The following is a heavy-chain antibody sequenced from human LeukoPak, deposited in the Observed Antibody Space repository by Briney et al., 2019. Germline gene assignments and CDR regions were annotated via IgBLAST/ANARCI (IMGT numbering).Heavy chain of an antibody. D-gene: IGHD3-22*01. J-gene: IGHJ4*02. V-gene: IGHV1-8*02. CDR1: GYTFTSYD. CDR3: ARGDDSSGYYPFDY. Sequence: ASVKVSCKASGYTFTSYDINWVRQATGQGLEWLGWMNPNSGNTGYAQKFQGRVTMTRDTSTSTVYMELSSLRSEDTAVYYCARGDDSSGYYPFDYWGQGTLVTVSS. CDR2: MNPNSGNT.